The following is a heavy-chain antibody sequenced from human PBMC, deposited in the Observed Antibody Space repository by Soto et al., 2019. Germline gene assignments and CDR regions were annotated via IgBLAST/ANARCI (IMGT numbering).Heavy chain of an antibody. CDR3: ARSGYSSGWYPLNFDY. CDR2: IYYSGST. CDR1: GGSISSSSYY. J-gene: IGHJ4*02. D-gene: IGHD6-19*01. V-gene: IGHV4-39*01. Sequence: QLQLQESGPGLVKPSETLSLTCTVSGGSISSSSYYWGWIRQPPGKGLEWIGSIYYSGSTYYNPSLKSRVTISVDTSKNQFSLKLSSVTAADTAVHYCARSGYSSGWYPLNFDYWGQGTLVTVSS.